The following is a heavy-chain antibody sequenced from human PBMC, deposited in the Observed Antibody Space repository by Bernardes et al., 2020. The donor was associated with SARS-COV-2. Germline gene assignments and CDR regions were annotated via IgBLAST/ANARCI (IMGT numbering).Heavy chain of an antibody. Sequence: ASVKVSCRAYGYNGTGDYRHWVRQAPGQGLEWKGWINPNSGGTKYAQKFQGRVTMTRDTSSSTAYRELSRLRSDDTAVYYCARGATIVGVVNKIFDYWGQGPLVTVSS. V-gene: IGHV1-2*02. J-gene: IGHJ4*02. CDR3: ARGATIVGVVNKIFDY. CDR2: INPNSGGT. CDR1: GYNGTGDY. D-gene: IGHD3-3*01.